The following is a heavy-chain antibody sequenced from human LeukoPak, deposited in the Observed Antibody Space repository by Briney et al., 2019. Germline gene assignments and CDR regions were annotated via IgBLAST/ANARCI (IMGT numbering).Heavy chain of an antibody. D-gene: IGHD3-3*01. CDR1: GGSMSDYY. CDR2: IYYSGST. Sequence: PSETLSLTCTVSGGSMSDYYWSWIRQPPGKGLEWIGYIYYSGSTNYNPSLKSRVTISVDTSKNQFSLKLSSVTAADTAVYYCARSGNDFWSGYYSHYYGMDVWGQGTTVTVSS. J-gene: IGHJ6*02. V-gene: IGHV4-59*01. CDR3: ARSGNDFWSGYYSHYYGMDV.